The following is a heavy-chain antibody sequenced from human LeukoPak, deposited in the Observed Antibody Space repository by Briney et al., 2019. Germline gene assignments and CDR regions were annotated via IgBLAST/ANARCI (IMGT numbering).Heavy chain of an antibody. CDR1: GGTFTSYA. CDR2: ISAYNGNT. D-gene: IGHD3-22*01. V-gene: IGHV1-18*01. J-gene: IGHJ4*02. Sequence: GASVKVSCKASGGTFTSYAISWVRHAPAQALEWMGWISAYNGNTNYAHKLQRRVTMTTDTSTSTAYMELRSMRSDDTAAYYCARDLREYYDSSGYFDYWGQGTLVTVSS. CDR3: ARDLREYYDSSGYFDY.